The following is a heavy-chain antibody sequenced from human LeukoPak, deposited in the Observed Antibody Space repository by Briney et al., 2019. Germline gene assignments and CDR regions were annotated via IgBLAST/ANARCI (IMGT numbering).Heavy chain of an antibody. CDR2: ICGSGVIT. Sequence: GGALRVSCADSLFTFISYAICTVRQALRRGPWWGSSICGSGVITYYAESVKGRFTISRDTSKNTLYLHINSLRAVDTAPYYSAKERGLLNYFDYWGQGTLVTVSS. D-gene: IGHD2-21*01. CDR1: LFTFISYA. V-gene: IGHV3-23*01. CDR3: AKERGLLNYFDY. J-gene: IGHJ4*02.